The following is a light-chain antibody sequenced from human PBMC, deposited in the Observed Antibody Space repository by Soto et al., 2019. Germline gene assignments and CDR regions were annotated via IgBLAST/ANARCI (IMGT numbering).Light chain of an antibody. CDR2: DNN. CDR1: SSNIGSNT. Sequence: QLVLTQPPSASGTPGQRVTISCSGSSSNIGSNTVNWYQQLPGTAPKLLIYDNNQRPSGVPDRFSGSKSGTSASLAISGLQSEDEADYYCAAWDDSLNGLVFGGGTKLTVL. CDR3: AAWDDSLNGLV. V-gene: IGLV1-44*01. J-gene: IGLJ3*02.